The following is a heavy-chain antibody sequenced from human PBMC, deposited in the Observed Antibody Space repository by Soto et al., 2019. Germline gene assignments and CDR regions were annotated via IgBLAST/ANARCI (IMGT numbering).Heavy chain of an antibody. V-gene: IGHV5-51*01. J-gene: IGHJ4*02. CDR3: AKQYGSYFDY. CDR1: GYTFGNSW. Sequence: PGESLKISCKGSGYTFGNSWIGWVRQMPGKGLEWMGSIYPGDSDTRYSPSFQGQVTISADKSISTAYLQWSSLKASDTAMYYCAKQYGSYFDYWSQGTLVTVSS. CDR2: IYPGDSDT. D-gene: IGHD2-8*01.